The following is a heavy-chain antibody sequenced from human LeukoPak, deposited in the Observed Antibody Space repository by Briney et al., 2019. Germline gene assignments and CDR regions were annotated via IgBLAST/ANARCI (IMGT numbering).Heavy chain of an antibody. CDR3: ARGPGYYGSGKRYNWFDP. J-gene: IGHJ5*02. CDR1: GFTFSTYA. CDR2: INHSGST. V-gene: IGHV4-34*01. Sequence: GSLRLSCAASGFTFSTYAMSWVRQAPGKGLEWIGEINHSGSTNYNPSLKSRVTISVDTSKNQFSLKLSSVTAADTAVYYCARGPGYYGSGKRYNWFDPWGQGTLVTVSS. D-gene: IGHD3-10*01.